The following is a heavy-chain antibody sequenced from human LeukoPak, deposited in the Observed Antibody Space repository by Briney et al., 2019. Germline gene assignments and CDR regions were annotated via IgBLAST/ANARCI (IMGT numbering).Heavy chain of an antibody. Sequence: GGSLRLSCAASGFTFSTYAMTWVRQAPGKGLEWVAVISYDGSNKYYADSVKGRFTISRDNSKNTLYLQMSSLRAEDTAVYYCAKIGPLVVVVPAAPDEYGMDVWGKGTTVTVSS. CDR1: GFTFSTYA. V-gene: IGHV3-30*18. J-gene: IGHJ6*04. CDR3: AKIGPLVVVVPAAPDEYGMDV. CDR2: ISYDGSNK. D-gene: IGHD2-2*01.